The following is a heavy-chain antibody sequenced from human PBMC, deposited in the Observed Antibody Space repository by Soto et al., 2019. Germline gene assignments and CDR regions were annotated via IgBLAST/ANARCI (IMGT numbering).Heavy chain of an antibody. Sequence: GGSLRLSCAASGFTFSSYSMNWVRQAPGKGLEWVSSISSSSNYIYYADSVKGRFTISRDNAKNSLYLQMSSLRAEDTAVYYCARRIVVVPAALTNYGMDVWGQGTTVTVSS. V-gene: IGHV3-21*01. CDR1: GFTFSSYS. CDR3: ARRIVVVPAALTNYGMDV. CDR2: ISSSSNYI. D-gene: IGHD2-2*01. J-gene: IGHJ6*02.